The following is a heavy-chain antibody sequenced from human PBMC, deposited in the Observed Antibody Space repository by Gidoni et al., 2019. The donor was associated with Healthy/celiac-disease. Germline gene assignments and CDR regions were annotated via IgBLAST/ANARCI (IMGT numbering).Heavy chain of an antibody. CDR3: AKAGDIVVVPAAADFDY. CDR1: GLTFSSYP. Sequence: EVQLLESGGGLVQPGGSLRLSCAASGLTFSSYPMSWVRQAPGKGLEWVSAISGSGGSTYYADSVKGRFTISRDNSKNTLYLQMNSLRAEDTAVYYCAKAGDIVVVPAAADFDYWGQGTLVTVSS. D-gene: IGHD2-2*01. V-gene: IGHV3-23*01. CDR2: ISGSGGST. J-gene: IGHJ4*02.